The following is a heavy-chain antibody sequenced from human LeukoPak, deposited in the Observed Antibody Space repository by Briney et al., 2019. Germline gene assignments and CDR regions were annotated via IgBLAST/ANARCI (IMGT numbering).Heavy chain of an antibody. Sequence: VGSLRLSCAASGFTFDDYTMHWVRQAPGKGLEWVSLISWDGGSTYYADSVKGRFTIFRDNSKNSLYLQVNSLRTEDTALYYCAKVWEYSSGWPDAFDIWGQGTMVTVSS. V-gene: IGHV3-43*01. CDR2: ISWDGGST. D-gene: IGHD6-19*01. CDR3: AKVWEYSSGWPDAFDI. CDR1: GFTFDDYT. J-gene: IGHJ3*02.